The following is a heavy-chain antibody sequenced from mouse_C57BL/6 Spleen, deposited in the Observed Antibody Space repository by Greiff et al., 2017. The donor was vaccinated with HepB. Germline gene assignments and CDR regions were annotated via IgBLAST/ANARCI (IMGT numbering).Heavy chain of an antibody. D-gene: IGHD4-1*01. CDR2: INPNNGGT. CDR3: ARGRVDWEGAWFAY. CDR1: GYTFTDYY. J-gene: IGHJ3*01. Sequence: EVQLQQSGPELVKPGASVKISCKASGYTFTDYYMNWVKQSHGKSLEWIGDINPNNGGTSYNQKFKGKATLTVDKSSSTAYMELRSLTSEDSAVYYCARGRVDWEGAWFAYWGQGTLVTVSA. V-gene: IGHV1-26*01.